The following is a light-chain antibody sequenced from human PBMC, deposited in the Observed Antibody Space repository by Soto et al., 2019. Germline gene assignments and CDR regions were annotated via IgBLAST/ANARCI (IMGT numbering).Light chain of an antibody. V-gene: IGKV3-15*01. CDR2: GAF. Sequence: EIVLTQSPGTLSLSPGERATLSFRASQSLSNNIYLAWYQHKPGQPPRLLMYGAFTRAAGVPARFSGSASGTESTLTISSLQSEDFAVYYCQLYTNWPRWKFGQGTKVDIK. CDR1: QSLSNN. J-gene: IGKJ1*01. CDR3: QLYTNWPRWK.